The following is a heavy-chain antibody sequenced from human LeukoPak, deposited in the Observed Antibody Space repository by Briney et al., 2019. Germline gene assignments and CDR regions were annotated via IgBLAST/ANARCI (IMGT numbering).Heavy chain of an antibody. V-gene: IGHV4-31*03. J-gene: IGHJ4*02. CDR1: GGSFISGGSY. CDR2: IYDSGVT. CDR3: ARGFDSSGNYVYYFDY. Sequence: SQTLSLTCTVSGGSFISGGSYWNWIRQHPEKGLEWIGYIYDSGVTYYNPSLKSRVTISVDKSKKQFSLRLTSVTAADTAVYYCARGFDSSGNYVYYFDYWGQGTRVTVSS. D-gene: IGHD3-22*01.